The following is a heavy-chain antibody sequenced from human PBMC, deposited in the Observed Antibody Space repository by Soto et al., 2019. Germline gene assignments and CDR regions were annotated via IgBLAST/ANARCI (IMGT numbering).Heavy chain of an antibody. CDR1: GFTFSSYG. CDR3: ARDSGAMITFGGVIVLGY. J-gene: IGHJ4*02. CDR2: IWYDGSNK. D-gene: IGHD3-16*02. Sequence: GGSLRLSCAASGFTFSSYGMHWVRQAPGKGLEWVAVIWYDGSNKYYADSVKGRFTISRDNSKNTLYLQMNSLRAEDTAVYYCARDSGAMITFGGVIVLGYWGQGTLVTVSS. V-gene: IGHV3-33*01.